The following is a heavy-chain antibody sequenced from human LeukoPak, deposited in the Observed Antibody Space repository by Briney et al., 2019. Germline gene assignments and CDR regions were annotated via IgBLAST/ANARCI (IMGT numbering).Heavy chain of an antibody. J-gene: IGHJ6*02. D-gene: IGHD5-24*01. CDR3: ARQRVEMATMYYYYYGMDV. CDR2: IYYSGRT. Sequence: SETLSLTCTVSGGSISSYYWSWIRQPPGKGLEWIGYIYYSGRTNYNPSLKSRVTISVDTSKNQFSLKLSSVTAADTAVYYCARQRVEMATMYYYYYGMDVWGQGTTVTVSS. V-gene: IGHV4-59*08. CDR1: GGSISSYY.